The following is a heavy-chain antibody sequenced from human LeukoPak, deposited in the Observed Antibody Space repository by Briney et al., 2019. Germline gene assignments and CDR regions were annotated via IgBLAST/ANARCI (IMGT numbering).Heavy chain of an antibody. V-gene: IGHV3-7*05. Sequence: PGGSLRLSCAASGFTYSSYWMSWVRQARGKGLEWVANIKQDGSEKYSVDSVKGRFTISRDNAKNSLYLQMNSLRAEDTAVYYCARSSIAARGWFDPWGQGTLVTVSS. CDR1: GFTYSSYW. J-gene: IGHJ5*02. CDR2: IKQDGSEK. D-gene: IGHD6-6*01. CDR3: ARSSIAARGWFDP.